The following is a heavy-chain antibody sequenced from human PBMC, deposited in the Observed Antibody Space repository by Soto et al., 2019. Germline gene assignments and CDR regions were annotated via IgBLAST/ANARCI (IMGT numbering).Heavy chain of an antibody. D-gene: IGHD6-19*01. V-gene: IGHV4-34*01. J-gene: IGHJ5*02. CDR2: INHSGST. CDR1: GGSFSGYH. CDR3: ARRRPAYSSGWYTGGWFDP. Sequence: SETLSLTCAVYGGSFSGYHWSWIRQPPGKGLEWIGEINHSGSTNYNPSLKSRVTISVDTSKNQFSLKLSSVTAADTAVYYCARRRPAYSSGWYTGGWFDPWGRGTLVT.